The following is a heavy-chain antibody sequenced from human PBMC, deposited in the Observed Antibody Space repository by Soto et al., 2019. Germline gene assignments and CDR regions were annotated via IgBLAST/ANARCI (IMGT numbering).Heavy chain of an antibody. V-gene: IGHV3-23*01. CDR1: GFSFSTYA. CDR2: ISGSGPAT. Sequence: TVGSLRLSCAASGFSFSTYAMGWVRQAPGKGLEWVSAISGSGPATYYADPVKGRFTISRDNSKDTLYLQMNSLRAGDTAVYYCAKDINGTGTNVIYDSWGQGSLVTVSS. CDR3: AKDINGTGTNVIYDS. J-gene: IGHJ4*02. D-gene: IGHD1-7*01.